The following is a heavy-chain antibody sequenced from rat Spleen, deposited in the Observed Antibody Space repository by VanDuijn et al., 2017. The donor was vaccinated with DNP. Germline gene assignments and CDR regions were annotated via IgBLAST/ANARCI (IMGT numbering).Heavy chain of an antibody. D-gene: IGHD5-1*01. Sequence: EVQLVESGGGLVQPGRSMKLSCAASGFTFSNYDMAWVRQAPKKGLEWVATISYDGSSTYYRDSVKGRFTISRDNAKSTLYLQMDSLRSEDTATYYCTTGTYWYFDFWGPGTMVTVSS. CDR1: GFTFSNYD. V-gene: IGHV5-7*01. CDR2: ISYDGSST. CDR3: TTGTYWYFDF. J-gene: IGHJ1*01.